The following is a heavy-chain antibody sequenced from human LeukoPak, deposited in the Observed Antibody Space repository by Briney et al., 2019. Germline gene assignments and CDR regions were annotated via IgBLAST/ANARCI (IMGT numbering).Heavy chain of an antibody. Sequence: PGGSLRLSCAASGFTFSSYSMNWVRQAPGKGLEWVANIKQDGSEKYYVDSVKGRFTISRDNAKNSLYLQMNSLRAEDTAVYYCAREIVVVILDYWGQGTLVTVSS. J-gene: IGHJ4*02. CDR3: AREIVVVILDY. CDR1: GFTFSSYS. CDR2: IKQDGSEK. V-gene: IGHV3-7*01. D-gene: IGHD3-22*01.